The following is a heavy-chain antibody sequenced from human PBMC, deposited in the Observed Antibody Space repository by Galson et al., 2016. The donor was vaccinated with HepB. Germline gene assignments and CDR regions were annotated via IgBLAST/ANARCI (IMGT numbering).Heavy chain of an antibody. Sequence: SVKVSCKAPGYTFTSYGISWVRQAPGQGLEWMGWISTYNGNTNYAQKFQDRVTMTTDTSTSTAYMELRSLRSDDTAIFYCARDHFTGAIAVAGTVNYWGQGTLVIVSS. CDR3: ARDHFTGAIAVAGTVNY. CDR2: ISTYNGNT. D-gene: IGHD6-19*01. J-gene: IGHJ4*02. CDR1: GYTFTSYG. V-gene: IGHV1-18*04.